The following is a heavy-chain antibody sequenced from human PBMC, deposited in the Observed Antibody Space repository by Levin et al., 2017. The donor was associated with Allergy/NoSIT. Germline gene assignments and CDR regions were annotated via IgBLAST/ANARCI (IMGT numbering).Heavy chain of an antibody. V-gene: IGHV3-30*04. Sequence: AGGSLRLSCAASGFTFSSYAMHWVRQAPGKGLEWVAVISYDGSNKYYADSVKGRFTISRDNSKNTLYLQMNSLRAEDTAVYYCARAGRGGSYYRADYWGQGTLVTVSS. CDR2: ISYDGSNK. J-gene: IGHJ4*02. D-gene: IGHD1-26*01. CDR3: ARAGRGGSYYRADY. CDR1: GFTFSSYA.